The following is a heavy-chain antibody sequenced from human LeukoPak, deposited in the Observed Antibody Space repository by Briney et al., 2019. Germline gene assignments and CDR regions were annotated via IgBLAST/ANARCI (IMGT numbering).Heavy chain of an antibody. J-gene: IGHJ6*03. CDR3: ARGDLVGATRHNYYYYMDV. Sequence: SETLSLTCAVSGGSISSSNWWSWVRQPPGKGLEWIGEIYHSGSTNYNPSLKSRVTISVDKSKNQFSLKLSSVTAADTAVYYCARGDLVGATRHNYYYYMDVWGKGTTVTASS. CDR2: IYHSGST. CDR1: GGSISSSNW. D-gene: IGHD1-26*01. V-gene: IGHV4-4*02.